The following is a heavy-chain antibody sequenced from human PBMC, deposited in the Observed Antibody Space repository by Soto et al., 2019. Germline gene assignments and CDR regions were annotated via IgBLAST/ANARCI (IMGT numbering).Heavy chain of an antibody. CDR2: IYYSGST. V-gene: IGHV4-39*01. Sequence: QLQLQESGPGLVKPSETLSLTCTVSGGSISSSSYYWGWIRQPPGKGLEWIGSIYYSGSTYYNPYLKGRVTISVDTSKNQFSLKLSSVTAADTAVYYCASGLVVVVAATPLVVYWGQGTLVTVSS. D-gene: IGHD2-15*01. CDR1: GGSISSSSYY. J-gene: IGHJ4*02. CDR3: ASGLVVVVAATPLVVY.